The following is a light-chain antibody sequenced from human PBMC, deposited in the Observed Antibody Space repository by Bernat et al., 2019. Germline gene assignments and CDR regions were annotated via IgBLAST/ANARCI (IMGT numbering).Light chain of an antibody. CDR2: ATS. CDR3: PPSYRTPLFT. V-gene: IGKV1-39*01. CDR1: QSISSY. Sequence: DIQMTQSPSSLSASVGDRVTITCRASQSISSYLNWYQQKPGKAPKLLIYATSSLQSGVPSRFSGSGSGTDFTLTISRLQPEEFATYYCPPSYRTPLFTFGPGTKVDIK. J-gene: IGKJ3*01.